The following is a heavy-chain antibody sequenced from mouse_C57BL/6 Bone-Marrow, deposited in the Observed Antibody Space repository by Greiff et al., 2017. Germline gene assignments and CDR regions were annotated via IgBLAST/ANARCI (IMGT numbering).Heavy chain of an antibody. CDR1: GYTFTSYA. CDR3: ARLEFDGSSGDWYFDV. V-gene: IGHV1-85*01. Sequence: VKLQESGPELVKPGASVKLSCKASGYTFTSYAINWVKQRPGQGLEWIGWIYPRDGSTKYNEKFKGKATLTVDTSSSTAYMELHRLTSEDSAVYFCARLEFDGSSGDWYFDVWGTGTTVTGSS. CDR2: IYPRDGST. D-gene: IGHD1-1*01. J-gene: IGHJ1*03.